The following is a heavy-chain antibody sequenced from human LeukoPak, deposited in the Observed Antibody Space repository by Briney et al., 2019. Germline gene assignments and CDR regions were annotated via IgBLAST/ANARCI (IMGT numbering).Heavy chain of an antibody. D-gene: IGHD1-20*01. V-gene: IGHV4-59*01. CDR3: ARELYNWNGRRHAIDI. CDR2: IYYSGST. J-gene: IGHJ3*02. Sequence: SETLSLTCTVSGGSISRYYWSWVRQPPGKGLEYIGNIYYSGSTNYNPSLKSRVTISLDTSRSQFSLKLTSVTAADTAVHYCARELYNWNGRRHAIDIWGQGTMVTVSS. CDR1: GGSISRYY.